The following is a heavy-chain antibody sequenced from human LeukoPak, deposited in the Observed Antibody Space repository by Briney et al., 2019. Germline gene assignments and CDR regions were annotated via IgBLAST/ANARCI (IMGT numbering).Heavy chain of an antibody. V-gene: IGHV1-18*01. J-gene: IGHJ4*02. CDR2: ISAYNGNT. D-gene: IGHD3-9*01. CDR1: RYTFTSYA. Sequence: ASVKVSCKASRYTFTSYAMNWVRQAPGQGLEWMGWISAYNGNTNYAQKLQGRVTMTTDTSTSTAYMELRSLRSDDTAVYYCARDYDILTGYYDGSRYFDYWGQGTLVTVSS. CDR3: ARDYDILTGYYDGSRYFDY.